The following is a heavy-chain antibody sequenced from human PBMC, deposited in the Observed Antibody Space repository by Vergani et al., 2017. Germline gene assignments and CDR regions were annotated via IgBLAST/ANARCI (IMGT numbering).Heavy chain of an antibody. Sequence: EVQLLESGGNLIQPGGSLRLSCGASGFTFSSYAMTWVRQAPGKGLEWVSLISWDGGSTYYADSVKGRFTISRDNSKNSLYLQMNSLRAEDTALYYCAKATERWLPGRAFDYWGQGTLVTVSS. CDR1: GFTFSSYA. J-gene: IGHJ4*02. D-gene: IGHD5-24*01. CDR3: AKATERWLPGRAFDY. V-gene: IGHV3-43D*03. CDR2: ISWDGGST.